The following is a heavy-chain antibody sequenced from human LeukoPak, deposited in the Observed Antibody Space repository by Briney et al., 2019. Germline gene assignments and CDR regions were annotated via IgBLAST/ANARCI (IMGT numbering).Heavy chain of an antibody. Sequence: ETLSLTCKVSGDSISSITCYWGWIRQSPGKGLEWIGSFCSSGTTYYNPSLKSRVTISIDTSKNQFSLKMISVTAADTAVYYCARRDIAFNAFDTWSQGTMVTVSS. CDR3: ARRDIAFNAFDT. V-gene: IGHV4-39*01. CDR2: FCSSGTT. J-gene: IGHJ3*02. D-gene: IGHD2-21*01. CDR1: GDSISSITCY.